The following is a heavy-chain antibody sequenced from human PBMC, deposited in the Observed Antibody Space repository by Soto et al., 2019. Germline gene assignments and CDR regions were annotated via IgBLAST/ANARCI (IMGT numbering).Heavy chain of an antibody. CDR3: ARERVVVAAFWQSNFDY. Sequence: PGGSLRLSCAASGFTFSDYSMNWMRQAPGKGLEWVASISSDNNYIYYRDSVEGRFTISRDNAKNSLYLQMTSLRSEDTAVYYCARERVVVAAFWQSNFDYWGQGTLVTVSS. V-gene: IGHV3-21*04. CDR1: GFTFSDYS. CDR2: ISSDNNYI. J-gene: IGHJ4*02. D-gene: IGHD2-15*01.